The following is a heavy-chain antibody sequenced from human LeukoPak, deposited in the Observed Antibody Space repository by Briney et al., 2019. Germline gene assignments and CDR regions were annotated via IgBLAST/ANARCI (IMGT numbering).Heavy chain of an antibody. V-gene: IGHV1-69*13. CDR1: GGTFSSYA. Sequence: SVKVSCKASGGTFSSYAISWVRQAPGQGLEWMGGIIPIFGTANYAQKFQGRVTITADESTSTAYMELSSLRSDDTAVYYCARDPDSSGWYSSPKVPFDYWGQGTLVTVSS. J-gene: IGHJ4*02. D-gene: IGHD6-19*01. CDR3: ARDPDSSGWYSSPKVPFDY. CDR2: IIPIFGTA.